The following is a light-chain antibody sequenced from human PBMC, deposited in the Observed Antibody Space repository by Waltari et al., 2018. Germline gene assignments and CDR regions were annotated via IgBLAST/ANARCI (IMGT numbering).Light chain of an antibody. CDR2: SAS. CDR1: QGIGVD. Sequence: AVQMTQSPSSLSALVGDRVSITCRASQGIGVDLAWYQQRPGRAPTLLVFSASTLHTGVPSRFSGSGSGTDFTLTINSLQPEDFATYYCLQDHNYPSTFGQGTNVEI. V-gene: IGKV1-6*01. CDR3: LQDHNYPST. J-gene: IGKJ1*01.